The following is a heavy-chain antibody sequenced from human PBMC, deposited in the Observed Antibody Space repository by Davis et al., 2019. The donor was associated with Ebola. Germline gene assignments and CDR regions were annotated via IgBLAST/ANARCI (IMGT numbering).Heavy chain of an antibody. V-gene: IGHV3-23*01. CDR3: AAISGGY. CDR1: GFTFSSYA. J-gene: IGHJ4*02. Sequence: PGGSLRLSCAASGFTFSSYAMTWVRQAPGKGLEWVSTINDGGGTTYYADSVKGRFTISRDNSKNTLLLQMNSLRAEDTALYYCAAISGGYWGQGTLVTVSS. CDR2: INDGGGTT. D-gene: IGHD3-10*02.